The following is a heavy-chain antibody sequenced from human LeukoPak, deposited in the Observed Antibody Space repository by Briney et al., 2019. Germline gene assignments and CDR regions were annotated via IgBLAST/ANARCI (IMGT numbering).Heavy chain of an antibody. Sequence: GGSLRLSCAASRFNFNSFVMGWVRQPPGKGLEWVSSISTSSGYIFYADSLKGRVTISRDNAKNSLYLQMNSLRAEDTAVYYCARDHIDFYDIVSGYHDYWGQGALVTVSS. J-gene: IGHJ4*02. CDR1: RFNFNSFV. V-gene: IGHV3-21*06. D-gene: IGHD3-9*01. CDR3: ARDHIDFYDIVSGYHDY. CDR2: ISTSSGYI.